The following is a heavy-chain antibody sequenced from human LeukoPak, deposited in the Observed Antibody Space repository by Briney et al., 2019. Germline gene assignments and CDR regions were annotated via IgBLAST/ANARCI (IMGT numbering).Heavy chain of an antibody. D-gene: IGHD2-2*02. Sequence: PSETLSLTCAVYGGSFSGYYWSWIRQPPGKGLEWIGEINHSGSTNYNPSLKSRVTMSVDTSKNQFSLKLSSVTAADTAVYYCARDAQYCSGTSCYNYYYYYMDVWGKGTTVTISS. CDR3: ARDAQYCSGTSCYNYYYYYMDV. CDR2: INHSGST. J-gene: IGHJ6*03. CDR1: GGSFSGYY. V-gene: IGHV4-34*01.